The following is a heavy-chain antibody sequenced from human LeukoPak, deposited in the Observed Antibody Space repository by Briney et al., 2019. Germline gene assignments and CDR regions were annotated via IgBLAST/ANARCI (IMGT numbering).Heavy chain of an antibody. V-gene: IGHV4-34*01. CDR2: INHSGST. D-gene: IGHD3-9*01. Sequence: SETLSLTCTVSGGSISSYYWSWIRQPPGKGLEWIGEINHSGSTNYNPSLKSRVTISVDTSKNQFSLKLSSVTAADTAVYYCARGPLRYFDWFPGGMDVWGQGTTVTVSS. CDR1: GGSISSYY. CDR3: ARGPLRYFDWFPGGMDV. J-gene: IGHJ6*02.